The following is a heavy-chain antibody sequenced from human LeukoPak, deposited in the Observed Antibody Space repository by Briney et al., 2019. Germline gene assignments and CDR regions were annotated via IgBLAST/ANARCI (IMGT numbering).Heavy chain of an antibody. CDR3: ARLDILVPRAVEWLDP. V-gene: IGHV4-4*07. CDR2: IYSSGTT. D-gene: IGHD2-2*01. Sequence: TSETLSLTCIVSGDSISGKYWSWIRRPAGKGLEWLGRIYSSGTTDYSPSLMSRVTMSLDTSKNHISLRLRSVTAADTAVYYCARLDILVPRAVEWLDPWGQGTVVTVSS. CDR1: GDSISGKY. J-gene: IGHJ5*01.